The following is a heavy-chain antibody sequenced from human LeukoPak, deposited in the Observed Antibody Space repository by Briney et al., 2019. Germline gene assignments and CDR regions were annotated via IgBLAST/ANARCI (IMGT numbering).Heavy chain of an antibody. CDR1: GDSINSGGYY. D-gene: IGHD3-10*01. CDR2: IQYSGST. CDR3: AGLAMVRGLDI. J-gene: IGHJ3*02. Sequence: SQALSLTCSVSGDSINSGGYYWNWIRQYPGKGPEWIGYIQYSGSTHYNTSLKSRVTISLDTSKTQFSLKMTSLTVADTAVYYCAGLAMVRGLDIWGQGTMVIVSS. V-gene: IGHV4-31*03.